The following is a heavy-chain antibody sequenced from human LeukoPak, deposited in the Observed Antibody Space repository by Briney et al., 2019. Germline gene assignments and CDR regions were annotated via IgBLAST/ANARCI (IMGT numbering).Heavy chain of an antibody. D-gene: IGHD3-10*01. V-gene: IGHV3-53*01. J-gene: IGHJ3*02. CDR3: ARDFVVNYGWCAFDI. Sequence: GGSLCLVCAASSFIVSSDYMSWVRLPRGGWLESVSVIYSGGSTYYADSVKGRFTISRDSSKNTLYLQMNSLRAEDTALYYCARDFVVNYGWCAFDIWGQGTILTVSS. CDR2: IYSGGST. CDR1: SFIVSSDY.